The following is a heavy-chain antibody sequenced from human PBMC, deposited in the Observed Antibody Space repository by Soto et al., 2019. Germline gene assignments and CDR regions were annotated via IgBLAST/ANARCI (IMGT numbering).Heavy chain of an antibody. CDR2: LSTSGSTM. CDR3: ARENSPAGLDV. CDR1: GFMFNSYV. D-gene: IGHD6-13*01. Sequence: GGSLRLSCAASGFMFNSYVMHWVRRAPGKGLEWVSYLSTSGSTMYYADSVKGRFTISRDNAKNSLFLQMNSLRAEDTAVYYCARENSPAGLDVWGQGTTVTVSS. J-gene: IGHJ6*02. V-gene: IGHV3-48*03.